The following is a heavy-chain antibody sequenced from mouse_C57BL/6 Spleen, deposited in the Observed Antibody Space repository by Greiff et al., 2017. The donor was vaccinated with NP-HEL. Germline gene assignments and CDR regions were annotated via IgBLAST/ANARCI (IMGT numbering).Heavy chain of an antibody. V-gene: IGHV1-69*01. CDR2: IDPSDSYT. D-gene: IGHD2-4*01. CDR1: GYTFTSYW. CDR3: ARGDYDYDSFAY. Sequence: VQLQQPGAELVMPGASVKLSCKASGYTFTSYWMHWVKQRPGQGLEWIGEIDPSDSYTNYNQKFKGKSTLTVDKSSSTAYMQLSSLTSEDSAVYYCARGDYDYDSFAYWGQGTLVTVSA. J-gene: IGHJ3*01.